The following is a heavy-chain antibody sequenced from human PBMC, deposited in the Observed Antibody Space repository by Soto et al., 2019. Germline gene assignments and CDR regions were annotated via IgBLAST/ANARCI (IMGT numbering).Heavy chain of an antibody. V-gene: IGHV1-24*01. CDR1: GYNLTVLS. Sequence: ASVKVSCKVSGYNLTVLSMHWVRQAPGKGLEWMGGFAPADGETIYAQKFQGRVTMTEDTSTDTAYMELSSLRSEDTAVYYCATPGGYYDFWSGYYTGRYFDYWGQGSLVTVSS. CDR3: ATPGGYYDFWSGYYTGRYFDY. CDR2: FAPADGET. D-gene: IGHD3-3*01. J-gene: IGHJ4*02.